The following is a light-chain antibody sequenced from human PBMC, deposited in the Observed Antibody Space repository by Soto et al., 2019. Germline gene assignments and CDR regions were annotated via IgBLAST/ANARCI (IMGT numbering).Light chain of an antibody. CDR2: EAS. Sequence: SLMTPTRATQTAYSGATVSISGRASQTISSFLAWYQHKAGKAPKLLISEASSLESGVPSRFSGSGSGTEFTLTISRLQPDDVATYYCQQYNSFPRTFGQGTKVDIK. J-gene: IGKJ1*01. V-gene: IGKV1-5*01. CDR3: QQYNSFPRT. CDR1: QTISSF.